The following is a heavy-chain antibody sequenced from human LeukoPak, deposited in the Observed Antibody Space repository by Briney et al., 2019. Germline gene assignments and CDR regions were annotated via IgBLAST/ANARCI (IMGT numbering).Heavy chain of an antibody. CDR2: MNPNSGNT. CDR1: GYTFTSYD. D-gene: IGHD2-2*01. J-gene: IGHJ6*03. CDR3: ARGLQYQLLKALGYYYMDV. V-gene: IGHV1-8*01. Sequence: ASVKVSCKASGYTFTSYDINWVRQATGQGLEWMGWMNPNSGNTDYAQKFQGRVTITTDESTSTAYMELSSLTSDDTAVYYCARGLQYQLLKALGYYYMDVWGEGTTVTVSS.